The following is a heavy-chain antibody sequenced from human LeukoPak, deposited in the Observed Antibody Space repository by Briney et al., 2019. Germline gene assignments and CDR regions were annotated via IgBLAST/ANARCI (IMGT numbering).Heavy chain of an antibody. Sequence: GGSLRLSCAASGFTFSSYSMNWVRQAPGKGLEWVSYISGSSSTIYYADSVKGRFTVSRDNAKNSLYLQMNSLRAEDTAVYYCTSSSTWVSYFDYWGQGTLVTVSS. CDR1: GFTFSSYS. CDR2: ISGSSSTI. D-gene: IGHD2-8*01. J-gene: IGHJ4*02. V-gene: IGHV3-48*01. CDR3: TSSSTWVSYFDY.